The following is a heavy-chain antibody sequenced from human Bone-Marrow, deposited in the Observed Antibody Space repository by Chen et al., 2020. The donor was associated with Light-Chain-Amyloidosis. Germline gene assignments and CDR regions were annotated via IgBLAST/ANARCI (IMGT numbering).Heavy chain of an antibody. CDR2: INNDGRVT. J-gene: IGHJ4*02. CDR1: GFTSHSSW. Sequence: EVQLVESGGGVVRPGGSLRLSCAASGFTSHSSWMHWVRQGPGNGLVWVSRINNDGRVTSYADSVKGRFTISRDNAKNTLYLQMTSLRAEDTALYYCAAGADIRGRGILVTVSS. CDR3: AAGADI. D-gene: IGHD3-10*01. V-gene: IGHV3-74*02.